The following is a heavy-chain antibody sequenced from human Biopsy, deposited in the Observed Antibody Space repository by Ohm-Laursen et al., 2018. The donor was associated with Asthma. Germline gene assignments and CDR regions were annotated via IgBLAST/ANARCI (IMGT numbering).Heavy chain of an antibody. CDR2: VYYSGDS. CDR1: GASMTTSNF. CDR3: ARRWSGNGWADVHNWFDP. D-gene: IGHD6-13*01. J-gene: IGHJ5*02. V-gene: IGHV4-39*01. Sequence: SETLSLTCTVSGASMTTSNFWAWIRQPPGRGLEWLGSVYYSGDSFYRTSLMSRLTMSVDTSRRQFSLRLTSVTAADTGVYYCARRWSGNGWADVHNWFDPWGPGTVVTVSS.